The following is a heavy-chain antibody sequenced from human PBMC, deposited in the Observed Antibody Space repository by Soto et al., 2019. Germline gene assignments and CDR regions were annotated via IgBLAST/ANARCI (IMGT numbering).Heavy chain of an antibody. J-gene: IGHJ4*02. CDR3: ARHPSASGDYFDY. CDR2: ILYSGST. CDR1: GASISPYY. V-gene: IGHV4-59*08. Sequence: QVQLQESGPGLVKSWETLSLTCTVSGASISPYYWSWIRQSPGNRLEWIGYILYSGSTDYNPSLRSRVTMSVDTYGNQFSLRLTSVTAADTAVYYCARHPSASGDYFDYWGQGTLVTVSS. D-gene: IGHD2-2*01.